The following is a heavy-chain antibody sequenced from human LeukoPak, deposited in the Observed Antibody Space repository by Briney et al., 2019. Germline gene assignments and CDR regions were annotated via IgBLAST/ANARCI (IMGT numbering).Heavy chain of an antibody. J-gene: IGHJ5*02. D-gene: IGHD6-19*01. CDR1: GYTFTSYG. V-gene: IGHV1-18*01. CDR2: ISAYNGNT. Sequence: ASVKVSCKASGYTFTSYGISWVRQAPGQGLEWMGWISAYNGNTNYAQKLQGRVTMTTDTSTSTACMELRSLRSDDTAVYYCARGSGIAVAEGWFDPWGQGTLVTVSS. CDR3: ARGSGIAVAEGWFDP.